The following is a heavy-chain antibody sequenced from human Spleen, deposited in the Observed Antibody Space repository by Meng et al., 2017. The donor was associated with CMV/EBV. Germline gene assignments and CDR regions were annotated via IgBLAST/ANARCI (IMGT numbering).Heavy chain of an antibody. Sequence: YTFTSYYMHWVRQAPGQGLEWMGIINPSGGSTSYAQKFQGRVTMTRDTSTSTVYMELSSLRSEDTAVYYCARGYHENNYYDSSGYYLYWGQGTLVTVSS. CDR1: YTFTSYY. J-gene: IGHJ4*02. D-gene: IGHD3-22*01. CDR2: INPSGGST. CDR3: ARGYHENNYYDSSGYYLY. V-gene: IGHV1-46*01.